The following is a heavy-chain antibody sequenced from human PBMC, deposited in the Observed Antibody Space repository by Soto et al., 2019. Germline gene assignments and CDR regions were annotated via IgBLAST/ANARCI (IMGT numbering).Heavy chain of an antibody. CDR2: INHSGST. D-gene: IGHD3-3*01. V-gene: IGHV4-34*01. CDR3: ARGSLYYDFWSGYYRGGGLFDY. J-gene: IGHJ4*02. Sequence: SETLSLTCAVYGGSFSGYYWSWIRQPPGKGLEWIGEINHSGSTNYNPSLKSRVTISVDTSKNQFSLKLSSVTAADTAVYYCARGSLYYDFWSGYYRGGGLFDYWGQGTLVTVSS. CDR1: GGSFSGYY.